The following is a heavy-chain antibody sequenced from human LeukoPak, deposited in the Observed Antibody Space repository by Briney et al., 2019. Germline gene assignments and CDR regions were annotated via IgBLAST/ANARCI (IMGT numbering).Heavy chain of an antibody. CDR3: ARGGLWFGEFHFHYCYYGMDV. Sequence: SETLSLTCTVSGGSISSYYWSWIRQPPGKGLEWIGYIYYSGSTNYNPSLKSRVTISVDTSKNQFSLKLSSVTAADTAVYYCARGGLWFGEFHFHYCYYGMDVWGQGTTVTVSS. CDR1: GGSISSYY. V-gene: IGHV4-59*01. CDR2: IYYSGST. D-gene: IGHD3-10*01. J-gene: IGHJ6*02.